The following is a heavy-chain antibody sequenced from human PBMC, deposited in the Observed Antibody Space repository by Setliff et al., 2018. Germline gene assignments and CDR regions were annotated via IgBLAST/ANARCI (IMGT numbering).Heavy chain of an antibody. D-gene: IGHD6-19*01. V-gene: IGHV4-61*09. CDR2: IYIGGSA. CDR3: AREQWLDPPGYYYMDV. Sequence: TLSLTCTVSGGSISSDDYYWSWIRQPAGKGLEWIGHIYIGGSANYNPSLKSRVTMSIDTSKNQFSLKLNSVTAADMAVYYCAREQWLDPPGYYYMDVWAKGTTVTVSS. CDR1: GGSISSDDYY. J-gene: IGHJ6*03.